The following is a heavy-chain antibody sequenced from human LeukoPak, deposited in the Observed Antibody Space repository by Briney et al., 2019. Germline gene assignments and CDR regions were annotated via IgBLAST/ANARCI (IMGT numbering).Heavy chain of an antibody. CDR2: IKSKTDGGTT. CDR3: TRQGYCSSTSCYIFAFDI. D-gene: IGHD2-2*02. CDR1: GFTFSNAW. Sequence: GGSLRLSCAASGFTFSNAWMSWVRQAPGKGLEWVGRIKSKTDGGTTDYAAPVKGRFTISGDDSKNTLYLQMNSLKTEDTAVYYCTRQGYCSSTSCYIFAFDIWGQGTMVTVSS. J-gene: IGHJ3*02. V-gene: IGHV3-15*01.